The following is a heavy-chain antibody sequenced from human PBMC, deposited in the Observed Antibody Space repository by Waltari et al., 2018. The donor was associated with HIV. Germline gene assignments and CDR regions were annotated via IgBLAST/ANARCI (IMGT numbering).Heavy chain of an antibody. CDR2: IHPDDAET. V-gene: IGHV5-51*01. J-gene: IGHJ3*02. D-gene: IGHD4-17*01. CDR1: GNNFAGYW. CDR3: ARRKGDYRTAFDI. Sequence: EEMLVQSGAEVKEPGESLKISCKSLGNNFAGYWVGWVRQMPGKGMEWMGGIHPDDAETGYSPAFQGRVIMSTDSSSSTVYLQWSSLRASDTAMYYCARRKGDYRTAFDIWGQGTMVTASS.